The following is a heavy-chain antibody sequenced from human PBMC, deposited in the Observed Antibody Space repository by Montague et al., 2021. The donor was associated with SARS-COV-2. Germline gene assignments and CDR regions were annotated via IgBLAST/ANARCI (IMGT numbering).Heavy chain of an antibody. J-gene: IGHJ4*02. CDR1: GGSISSSSYY. D-gene: IGHD2-15*01. Sequence: SETLSLTCTVSGGSISSSSYYWGWIRQPPGKGLEWIGCIYYSGSTYYNPSLKSRVTISVDTSKNQFSLKLSSVTAADTAVYYCARLGSGWWELTLDYWGQGTLVTVSS. V-gene: IGHV4-39*01. CDR3: ARLGSGWWELTLDY. CDR2: IYYSGST.